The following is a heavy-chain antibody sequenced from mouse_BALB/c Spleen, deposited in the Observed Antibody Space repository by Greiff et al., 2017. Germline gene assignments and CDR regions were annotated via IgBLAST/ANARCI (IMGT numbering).Heavy chain of an antibody. J-gene: IGHJ1*01. V-gene: IGHV5-17*02. D-gene: IGHD2-1*01. CDR1: GFTFSSFG. CDR3: ARSGLLRWYFDV. CDR2: ISSGSSTI. Sequence: EVKLVESGGGLVQPGGSRKLSCAASGFTFSSFGMHWVRQAPEKGLEWVAYISSGSSTIYYADTVKGRFTISRDNPKNTLFLQMTSLRSEDTAMYYCARSGLLRWYFDVWGAGTTVTVSS.